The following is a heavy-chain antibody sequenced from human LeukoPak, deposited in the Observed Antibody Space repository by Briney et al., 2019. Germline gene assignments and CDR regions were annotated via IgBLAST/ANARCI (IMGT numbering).Heavy chain of an antibody. J-gene: IGHJ5*02. CDR3: AREEGYCSGGSCWGLDP. CDR1: GFTFSSYG. Sequence: GGSLRLSCAASGFTFSSYGMHWVRQAPGKGLEWVAVIWYDGSNKYYADSVKGRFTISRDNSKNTLYLQMNSLRAEDTAVYYCAREEGYCSGGSCWGLDPWGQGALVTVSS. CDR2: IWYDGSNK. V-gene: IGHV3-33*01. D-gene: IGHD2-15*01.